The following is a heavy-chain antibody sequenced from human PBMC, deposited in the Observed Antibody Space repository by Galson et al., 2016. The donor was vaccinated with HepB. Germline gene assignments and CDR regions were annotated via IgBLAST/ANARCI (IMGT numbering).Heavy chain of an antibody. Sequence: EPLSLTCTVSGGSISGYYWSWIRQPPGKGLEWIGYVYYSGSTNYNPSLKSRVTISVDTSNNQFSLNLSSVTAADTAVYFCARSILGYDYSMDVWGKGTTVTVSS. CDR2: VYYSGST. V-gene: IGHV4-59*01. D-gene: IGHD3-16*01. CDR3: ARSILGYDYSMDV. CDR1: GGSISGYY. J-gene: IGHJ6*04.